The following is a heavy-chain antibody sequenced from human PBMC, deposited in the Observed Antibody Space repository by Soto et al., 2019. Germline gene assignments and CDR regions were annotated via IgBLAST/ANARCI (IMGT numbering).Heavy chain of an antibody. CDR2: INSDGSST. Sequence: GSLRLSCAASGFTFSSHWMHWVRQAPGKGLVWVSRINSDGSSTSYADSVKGRFTISRDNAKNTLYLQMNSLRAEDTAVYYCARGGPGTDFDYWGQGTLVTVSS. CDR3: ARGGPGTDFDY. J-gene: IGHJ4*02. D-gene: IGHD1-1*01. CDR1: GFTFSSHW. V-gene: IGHV3-74*01.